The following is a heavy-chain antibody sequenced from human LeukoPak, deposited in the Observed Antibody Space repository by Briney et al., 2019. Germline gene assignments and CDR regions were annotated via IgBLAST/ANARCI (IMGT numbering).Heavy chain of an antibody. D-gene: IGHD3-10*01. CDR2: INHSGST. CDR3: ARPRFGELNAFDI. J-gene: IGHJ3*02. V-gene: IGHV4-34*01. CDR1: GGSFSGYY. Sequence: PSETLSLTCAVYGGSFSGYYWSWIRQPPGKGLEWIGEINHSGSTNYNPSLKSRVTISVDTSKNQFSLKLSSVTAADTAVYYCARPRFGELNAFDIWGQGTMVTVSS.